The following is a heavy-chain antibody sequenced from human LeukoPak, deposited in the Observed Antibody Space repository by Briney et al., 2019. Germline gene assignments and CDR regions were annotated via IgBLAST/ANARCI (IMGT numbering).Heavy chain of an antibody. CDR2: IIPIFGTA. D-gene: IGHD2-15*01. Sequence: SVKVSCKASGGTFSSYAISWVRQAPGQGLEWMGRIIPIFGTANYAQQFLDRVTITADESTSTAYLELSSLRSEDTAVYFCAREARFCSGDGCYPAFDYWGQGTLVTVSS. CDR3: AREARFCSGDGCYPAFDY. V-gene: IGHV1-69*15. J-gene: IGHJ4*02. CDR1: GGTFSSYA.